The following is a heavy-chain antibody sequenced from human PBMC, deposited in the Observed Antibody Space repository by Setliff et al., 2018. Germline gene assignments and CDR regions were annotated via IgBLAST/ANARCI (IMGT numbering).Heavy chain of an antibody. Sequence: ASVKVSCKASGYTFTSYYMHWVRQAPGQGLEWMGIINPSGGSTSYAQKFQGRVTMTRDTSTSTVYMELSSLRSKDTAVYYCARAPYYYDSSGYYRDDAFDIWGQGTMVTVSS. J-gene: IGHJ3*02. D-gene: IGHD3-22*01. CDR2: INPSGGST. CDR1: GYTFTSYY. V-gene: IGHV1-46*01. CDR3: ARAPYYYDSSGYYRDDAFDI.